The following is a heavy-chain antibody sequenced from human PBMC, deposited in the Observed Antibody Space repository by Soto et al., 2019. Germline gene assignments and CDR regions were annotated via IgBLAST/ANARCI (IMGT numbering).Heavy chain of an antibody. Sequence: SETLSLTCTVSGGSISSSSYYWGWIRQPPGKGLEWIGSIYYSGSTYYNPSLKSRVTISVDTSKNQFSLKLSSVTAADTAVYYCARDILDGIDARGQGTLVTVSS. D-gene: IGHD2-15*01. J-gene: IGHJ5*02. CDR1: GGSISSSSYY. V-gene: IGHV4-39*02. CDR2: IYYSGST. CDR3: ARDILDGIDA.